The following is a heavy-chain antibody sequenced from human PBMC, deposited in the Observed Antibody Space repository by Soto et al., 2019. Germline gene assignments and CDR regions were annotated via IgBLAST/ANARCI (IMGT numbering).Heavy chain of an antibody. J-gene: IGHJ6*02. CDR1: GFTFSSYS. D-gene: IGHD6-13*01. CDR3: ARVPIAASDHYYYYYGMDV. Sequence: GGSLRLSCAASGFTFSSYSMNWVRQAPGKGLEWVSYISSSSSTIYYADSVKGRFTISRDNAKNSLYLQMNSLRDEDTAVYYCARVPIAASDHYYYYYGMDVWGQGTTVTVSS. CDR2: ISSSSSTI. V-gene: IGHV3-48*02.